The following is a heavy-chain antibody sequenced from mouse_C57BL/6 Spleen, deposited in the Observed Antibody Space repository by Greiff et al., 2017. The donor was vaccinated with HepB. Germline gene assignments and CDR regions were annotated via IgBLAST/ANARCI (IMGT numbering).Heavy chain of an antibody. Sequence: EVKLQESGPELVKPGASVKISCKASGYSFTGYYMNWVKQSPEKSLEWIGEINPSTGGTTYNQKFKAKATLTVDKSSSTAYMQLKSLTSEDSAVYYCASNFGYWGQGTTLTVSS. V-gene: IGHV1-42*01. J-gene: IGHJ2*01. CDR1: GYSFTGYY. CDR3: ASNFGY. CDR2: INPSTGGT.